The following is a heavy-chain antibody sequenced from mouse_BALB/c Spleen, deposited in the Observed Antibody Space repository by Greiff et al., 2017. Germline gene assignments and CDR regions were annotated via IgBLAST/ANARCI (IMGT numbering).Heavy chain of an antibody. V-gene: IGHV1S81*02. Sequence: VQLQQPGAELVKPGASVKLSCKASGYTFTSYWMHWVKQRPGQGLEWIGEINPSNGRTNYNEKFKSKATLTVDKSSSTAYMQLSSLTSEDSAVYYCARGYYGNYVYFDYWGQGTTLTVSS. D-gene: IGHD2-1*01. J-gene: IGHJ2*01. CDR2: INPSNGRT. CDR3: ARGYYGNYVYFDY. CDR1: GYTFTSYW.